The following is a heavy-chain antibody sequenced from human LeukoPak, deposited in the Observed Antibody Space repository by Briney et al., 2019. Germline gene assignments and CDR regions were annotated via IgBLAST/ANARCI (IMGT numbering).Heavy chain of an antibody. D-gene: IGHD5-18*01. CDR2: INHSGST. CDR3: ASRGYSYGRGPFDY. V-gene: IGHV4-34*01. Sequence: KPSETLSLTCAVYGGSFSGYYWSWIRQPPGKGLEWIGEINHSGSTNYNPSPKSRVTISVDTSKNQFSLKLSSVTAADTAVYYCASRGYSYGRGPFDYWGQGTLVTVSS. J-gene: IGHJ4*02. CDR1: GGSFSGYY.